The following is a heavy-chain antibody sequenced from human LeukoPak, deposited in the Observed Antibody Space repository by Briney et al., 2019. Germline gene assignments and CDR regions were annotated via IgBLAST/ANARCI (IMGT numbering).Heavy chain of an antibody. CDR2: IIPIFGTA. D-gene: IGHD3-9*01. CDR3: ARARRASNYDILTGYYYYMDV. CDR1: GGTFSSYA. V-gene: IGHV1-69*05. J-gene: IGHJ6*03. Sequence: SVKVSCKASGGTFSSYAISWVRQAPGQGLEWMGRIIPIFGTANYAQKFQGRVTITTDESTSTAYMELSSLRSEDTAVYYCARARRASNYDILTGYYYYMDVWSKGTTVTVSS.